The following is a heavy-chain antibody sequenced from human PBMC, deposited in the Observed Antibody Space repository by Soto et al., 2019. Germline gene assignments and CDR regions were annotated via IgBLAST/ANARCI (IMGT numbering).Heavy chain of an antibody. CDR2: VNPSSGNT. CDR1: GYTFTTYD. V-gene: IGHV1-8*01. D-gene: IGHD1-20*01. J-gene: IGHJ5*02. Sequence: QVQLVQSGAEVKRPGASVKVSCEASGYTFTTYDINWVRQASGQGLEWMGCVNPSSGNTVYAQKFHGRVTMTRDTSISTAYMELSSLKSDDTAIYYCARASMYIWNDHWGQGTLVTVFS. CDR3: ARASMYIWNDH.